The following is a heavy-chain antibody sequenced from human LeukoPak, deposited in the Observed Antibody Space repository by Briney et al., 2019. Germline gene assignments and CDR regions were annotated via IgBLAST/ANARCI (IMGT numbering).Heavy chain of an antibody. Sequence: SETLSLTCTVSGGSIRSYYWNWIRQPPGKGLEWIGYIYYSGSTYYNPSLKSRVTISVDTSKNQFSLKLSSVTAADTAVYYCARVVDYYGSGSYSDYWGQGTLVTVSS. V-gene: IGHV4-30-4*08. CDR2: IYYSGST. CDR1: GGSIRSYY. CDR3: ARVVDYYGSGSYSDY. D-gene: IGHD3-10*01. J-gene: IGHJ4*02.